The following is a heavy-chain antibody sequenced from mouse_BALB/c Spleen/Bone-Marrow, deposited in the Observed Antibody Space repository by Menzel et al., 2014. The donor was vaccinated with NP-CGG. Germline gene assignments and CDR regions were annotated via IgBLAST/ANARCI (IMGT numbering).Heavy chain of an antibody. Sequence: VKLMESGPGLVAPSQSLSITCTVSGFSLTSYGVHWVRQPPGKGLEWLGVIWAGGSTNYNSALMSRLSISKDSSKSQVFSKMNSLQTDDTAMYYCARDENYYGNYGTMDYWGQGTSVTVSS. CDR1: GFSLTSYG. CDR3: ARDENYYGNYGTMDY. V-gene: IGHV2-9*02. J-gene: IGHJ4*01. D-gene: IGHD2-1*01. CDR2: IWAGGST.